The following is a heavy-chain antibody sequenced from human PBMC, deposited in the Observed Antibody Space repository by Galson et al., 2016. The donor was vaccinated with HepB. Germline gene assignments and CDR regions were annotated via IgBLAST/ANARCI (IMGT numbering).Heavy chain of an antibody. J-gene: IGHJ4*02. CDR1: GFTFSSYW. D-gene: IGHD4-11*01. Sequence: SLRLSCAASGFTFSSYWMHWVRQAPGKGLVWVSRIKSDGSSTTYADSMKGRFTISRDNAKNTLYLQMNSLRAEDTAVYYCARDSATVSPEIRDYFAYWGQGSLVTVSS. CDR3: ARDSATVSPEIRDYFAY. V-gene: IGHV3-74*03. CDR2: IKSDGSST.